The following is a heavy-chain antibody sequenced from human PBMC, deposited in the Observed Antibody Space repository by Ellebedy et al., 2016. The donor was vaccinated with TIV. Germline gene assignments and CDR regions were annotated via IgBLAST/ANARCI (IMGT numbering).Heavy chain of an antibody. Sequence: SLKISXAASGFTFDDYAMHWVRQVPGKGLELVSGISWNSINLGYADSVRGRFTISRDNAKNSLYLQMNGLRVNDTALYYCATLPTTSAFDYWGQGTLVTVSS. D-gene: IGHD1-1*01. CDR3: ATLPTTSAFDY. CDR1: GFTFDDYA. J-gene: IGHJ4*02. CDR2: ISWNSINL. V-gene: IGHV3-9*01.